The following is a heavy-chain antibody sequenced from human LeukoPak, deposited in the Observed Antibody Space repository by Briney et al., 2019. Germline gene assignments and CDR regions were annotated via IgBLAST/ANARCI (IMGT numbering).Heavy chain of an antibody. V-gene: IGHV3-53*01. CDR1: GFTVSSNY. CDR3: ARSGGAANFDS. CDR2: IYSGGTT. Sequence: PGGSLRLSCAASGFTVSSNYMSWVRQAPGKGLEWVSVIYSGGTTCYADSVKGRFIISRDNSKNTLFLQMNSLRAEDTAMYYCARSGGAANFDSWGQGTLVTASS. J-gene: IGHJ4*02. D-gene: IGHD5-18*01.